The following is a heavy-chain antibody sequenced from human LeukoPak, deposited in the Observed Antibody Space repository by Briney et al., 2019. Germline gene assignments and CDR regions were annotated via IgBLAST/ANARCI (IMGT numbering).Heavy chain of an antibody. D-gene: IGHD3-10*01. Sequence: SETLSLTCTVSGDSISSGDYYWSWIRQPAGKGLEWIGRISSSGSTNYNPSLKSRVTISLDPSKNQVSLRLSSVTAADTAVYYCARQGQLWFGELSSPGGIDVWGKGTTVTISS. CDR1: GDSISSGDYY. CDR2: ISSSGST. CDR3: ARQGQLWFGELSSPGGIDV. J-gene: IGHJ6*03. V-gene: IGHV4-61*02.